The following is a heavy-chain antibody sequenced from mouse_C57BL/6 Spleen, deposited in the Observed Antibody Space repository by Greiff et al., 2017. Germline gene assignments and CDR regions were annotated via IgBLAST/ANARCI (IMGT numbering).Heavy chain of an antibody. J-gene: IGHJ4*01. V-gene: IGHV1-42*01. Sequence: VQLQQSGPELVKPGASVKISCKASGYSFTGYYMHWVKQSPEKSLEWIGAINPSTGGTTYNQKFKAKATLTVDKSSSTAYMQLLSLTSEDSAVYYCASPLYGSSCAYAMDGRGQAATVSVSS. CDR3: ASPLYGSSCAYAMDG. CDR2: INPSTGGT. D-gene: IGHD1-1*01. CDR1: GYSFTGYY.